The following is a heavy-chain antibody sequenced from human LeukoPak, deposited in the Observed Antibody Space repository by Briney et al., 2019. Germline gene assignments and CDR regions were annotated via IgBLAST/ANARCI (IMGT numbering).Heavy chain of an antibody. CDR3: ASLGHCSSTSCLALDY. D-gene: IGHD2-2*01. V-gene: IGHV4-59*01. CDR2: IYYSGST. Sequence: SETLSLTCTVSGGSISSYYWSWIRQPPGKGLEWIGYIYYSGSTNYNPSLKSRVTISVDTSKNQFSLKLSSVTAADTAVYYCASLGHCSSTSCLALDYWGQGTLVTVSS. J-gene: IGHJ4*02. CDR1: GGSISSYY.